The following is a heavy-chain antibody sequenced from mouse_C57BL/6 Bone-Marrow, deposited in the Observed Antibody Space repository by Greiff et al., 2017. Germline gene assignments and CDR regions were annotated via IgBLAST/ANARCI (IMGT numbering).Heavy chain of an antibody. V-gene: IGHV5-17*01. D-gene: IGHD1-1*01. J-gene: IGHJ3*01. Sequence: EVKLVESGGGLVKPGGSLKLSCAASGFTFSDYGMHWVRQAPETGLEWVAYLSSGSSTIYYADTVKGRFTISRDNAKNTLFLQMTSLRSEDTAMYYCARPLYYGSSSFAYWGQGTLVTVSA. CDR2: LSSGSSTI. CDR1: GFTFSDYG. CDR3: ARPLYYGSSSFAY.